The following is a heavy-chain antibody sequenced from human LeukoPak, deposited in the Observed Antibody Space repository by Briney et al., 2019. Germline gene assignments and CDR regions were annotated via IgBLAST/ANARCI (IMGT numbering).Heavy chain of an antibody. CDR1: GFTFSAYW. Sequence: GGSLRLSCAASGFTFSAYWMTWVRQAPGKGLEWVANINPDGSEKHYVDSVKGRFTISRDNSKNTLFLQINSLRVDDTAIYYCAGPYINGPPFDHWGQGALVTVSS. CDR2: INPDGSEK. CDR3: AGPYINGPPFDH. J-gene: IGHJ4*02. D-gene: IGHD2-8*01. V-gene: IGHV3-7*01.